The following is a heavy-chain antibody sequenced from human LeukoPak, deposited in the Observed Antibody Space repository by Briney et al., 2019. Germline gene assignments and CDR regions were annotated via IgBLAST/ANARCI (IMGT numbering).Heavy chain of an antibody. J-gene: IGHJ5*02. CDR3: ARSVAAAGTWNWFDP. V-gene: IGHV4-34*01. Sequence: SETLSLTCAVYGGSFSGYYWSWIRQPPGKGLEWIGSIYYSGSTYYNPSLKSRVTISVDTSKNQFSLKLSSVTAADTAVYYCARSVAAAGTWNWFDPWGQGTLVTVSS. CDR1: GGSFSGYY. D-gene: IGHD6-13*01. CDR2: IYYSGST.